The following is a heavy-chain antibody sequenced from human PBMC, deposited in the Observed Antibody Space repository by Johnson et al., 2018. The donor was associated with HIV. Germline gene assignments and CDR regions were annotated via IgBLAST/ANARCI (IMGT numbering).Heavy chain of an antibody. CDR1: GFTFSGYP. CDR3: ARDCRNSTSCLAFDI. V-gene: IGHV3-30*04. D-gene: IGHD2/OR15-2a*01. J-gene: IGHJ3*02. CDR2: ISYDGSNK. Sequence: QVQLVESGGGVVQPGRSLRLSCAASGFTFSGYPMDWVRQAPGKGLEWVAVISYDGSNKYYADSVKGRFTISRDNSKNTVFLQMNSLRAEDTALYYCARDCRNSTSCLAFDIWGQGTRVTVSS.